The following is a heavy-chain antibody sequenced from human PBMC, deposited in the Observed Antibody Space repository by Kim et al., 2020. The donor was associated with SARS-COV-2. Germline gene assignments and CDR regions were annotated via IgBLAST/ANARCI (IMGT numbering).Heavy chain of an antibody. J-gene: IGHJ4*02. V-gene: IGHV3-15*01. CDR3: TSRDY. CDR2: KTEGETI. Sequence: KTEGETIDYAAPVKGRFTIPREDTKSTLYLQMSSLKTEDTAVYYCTSRDYWGQGTLVTVSS.